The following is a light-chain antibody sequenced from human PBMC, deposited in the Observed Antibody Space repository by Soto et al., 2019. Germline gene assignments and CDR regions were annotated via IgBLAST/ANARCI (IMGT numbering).Light chain of an antibody. V-gene: IGKV3-20*01. CDR1: QSVSSN. CDR2: GES. J-gene: IGKJ1*01. CDR3: QQYGSSPP. Sequence: VITRSAASRSGTAGERATLSCRASQSVSSNLAWYQQKPGQAPRLLIYGESSRATGIPDRFSGSGSGTDFTLSISRLETEDFAVYYCQQYGSSPPVGQGTKVDIK.